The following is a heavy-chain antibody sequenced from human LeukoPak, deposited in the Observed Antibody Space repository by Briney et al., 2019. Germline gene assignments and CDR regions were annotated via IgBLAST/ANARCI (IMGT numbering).Heavy chain of an antibody. D-gene: IGHD3-3*01. CDR1: GGSFSGYY. J-gene: IGHJ5*02. Sequence: SETLSLTCAVYGGSFSGYYRSWIRQPPGKGLEWIGAINHSGSTNYNPSLKSRVTISLDTSKSLFSLKLSSVTAADTAVYYCARERGRPIFGVVKHWFDPWGQGTLVTVSS. CDR2: INHSGST. CDR3: ARERGRPIFGVVKHWFDP. V-gene: IGHV4-34*01.